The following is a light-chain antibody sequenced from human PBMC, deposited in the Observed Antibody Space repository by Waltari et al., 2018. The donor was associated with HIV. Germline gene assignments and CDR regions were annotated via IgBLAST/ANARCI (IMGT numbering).Light chain of an antibody. CDR3: CSYAASRSVV. V-gene: IGLV2-23*02. CDR1: SSDVGNYNL. J-gene: IGLJ2*01. Sequence: SPGQSITISCTGTSSDVGNYNLVSWYQQHPGKVPKLIIYEVTKRPSGVSNRFSGSKSGNTASLTISGLQAEDEADYYCCSYAASRSVVFGGGTKLTVL. CDR2: EVT.